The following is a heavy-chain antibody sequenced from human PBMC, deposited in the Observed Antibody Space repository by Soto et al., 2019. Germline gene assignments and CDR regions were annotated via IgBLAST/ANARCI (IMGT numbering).Heavy chain of an antibody. Sequence: GGSLRLSCAASGFTFSGFGMHWVRQAPGKGLEWVAIIWYDGSDKYYADSVKGRFTISRDNSKNTLYLQMNSLRAEDTAVYHCALANLSYSIDFWGQGTPVTVSS. J-gene: IGHJ4*02. D-gene: IGHD2-15*01. CDR1: GFTFSGFG. CDR3: ALANLSYSIDF. CDR2: IWYDGSDK. V-gene: IGHV3-33*01.